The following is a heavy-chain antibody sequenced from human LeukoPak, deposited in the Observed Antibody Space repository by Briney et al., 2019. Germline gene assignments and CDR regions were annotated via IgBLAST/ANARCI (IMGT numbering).Heavy chain of an antibody. CDR2: MNPNSGNT. D-gene: IGHD6-13*01. CDR3: ASSRNGAGSSSGFDY. Sequence: GASVKVSCKASGYTFTSYDINWVRQATGQGLEWMGWMNPNSGNTGYAQKFQGRVTMTRNTSISTAYMELGGLRSEDTAVYYCASSRNGAGSSSGFDYWGQGTLVTVSS. CDR1: GYTFTSYD. V-gene: IGHV1-8*01. J-gene: IGHJ4*02.